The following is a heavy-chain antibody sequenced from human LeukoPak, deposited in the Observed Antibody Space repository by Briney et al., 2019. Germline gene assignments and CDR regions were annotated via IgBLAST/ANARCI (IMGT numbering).Heavy chain of an antibody. CDR3: ARTYINFSNYFDP. Sequence: SETLSLTCTVSGYSISNGYNWGWVRQPPGKGLECIGSISHTGRNYYNPSLESRVTISLDTSNNQFSLELSSVTAADTAVYYCARTYINFSNYFDPWGQGSLVTVSS. CDR2: ISHTGRN. CDR1: GYSISNGYN. J-gene: IGHJ5*02. V-gene: IGHV4-38-2*02. D-gene: IGHD4-11*01.